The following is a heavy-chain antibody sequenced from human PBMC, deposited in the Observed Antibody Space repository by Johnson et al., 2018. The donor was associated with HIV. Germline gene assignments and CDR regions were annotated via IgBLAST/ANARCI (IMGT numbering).Heavy chain of an antibody. Sequence: QVLLLESGGGVVQPGRSLRLSCAASGFTFSSYAMHWVRQAPGKGLEWVAVISYDGSNKYYADSVKGRFTISRDNSKNTLYLQMNSLRAEDTAVYYCAKGPEGAFDIWGQGTMVTVSS. CDR3: AKGPEGAFDI. V-gene: IGHV3-30-3*01. CDR1: GFTFSSYA. CDR2: ISYDGSNK. D-gene: IGHD1-14*01. J-gene: IGHJ3*02.